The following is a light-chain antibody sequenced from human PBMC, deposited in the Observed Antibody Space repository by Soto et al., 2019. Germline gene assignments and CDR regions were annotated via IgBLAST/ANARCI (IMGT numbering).Light chain of an antibody. J-gene: IGLJ1*01. CDR3: SSYKSSSTLPDF. Sequence: QSALTQPASVSGSPGQSITISCTGTSSDVGGYNLVSWYQQYPDKAPKLMIFDVNTRPSGVSNRFSGSKSGNTASLTISGLQAEDEADYYCSSYKSSSTLPDFFGTGTKLTVL. CDR1: SSDVGGYNL. V-gene: IGLV2-14*01. CDR2: DVN.